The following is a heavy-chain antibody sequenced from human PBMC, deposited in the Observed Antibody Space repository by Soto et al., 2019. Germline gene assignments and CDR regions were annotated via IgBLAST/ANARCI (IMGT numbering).Heavy chain of an antibody. CDR1: GGSISSGGYY. Sequence: PSETLSLTCTVSGGSISSGGYYWSWIRQHPGKGLEWIGYIYYSGSTYYNPSLKSRVTISVDRSKNQFSLKLSSVTAADTAVYYCARGAPTRFDYWGQGTLVTVSS. D-gene: IGHD4-17*01. V-gene: IGHV4-31*03. CDR3: ARGAPTRFDY. J-gene: IGHJ4*02. CDR2: IYYSGST.